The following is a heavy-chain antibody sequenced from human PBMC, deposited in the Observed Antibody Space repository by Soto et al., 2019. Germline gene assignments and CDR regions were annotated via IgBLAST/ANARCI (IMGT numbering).Heavy chain of an antibody. CDR2: ISFDGSDQ. V-gene: IGHV3-30*03. Sequence: QVQLVESGGGVVQPGASLRLSCAGSGFTFRSYGMHWVRQAPGKGLEWVAVISFDGSDQFYADSVQGRFTISRDNSKNTVYLQINSLRSEDTAVYHCAQSGGYCSGGGCRPTGYWGQGTLVTVSS. CDR3: AQSGGYCSGGGCRPTGY. CDR1: GFTFRSYG. J-gene: IGHJ4*02. D-gene: IGHD2-15*01.